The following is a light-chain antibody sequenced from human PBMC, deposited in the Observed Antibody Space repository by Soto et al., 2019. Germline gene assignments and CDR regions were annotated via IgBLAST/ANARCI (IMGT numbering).Light chain of an antibody. CDR1: QEISNY. CDR3: QQYDHLPRT. V-gene: IGKV1-33*01. J-gene: IGKJ1*01. CDR2: DAS. Sequence: DIQMIQSPSSLSASVGDRVTITCQASQEISNYLNWYQQKPGKAPKLLIYDASNLERGVPSRFSGRGSGTDFTFTISGLQPEDCATYYCQQYDHLPRTCGRGTKVEIK.